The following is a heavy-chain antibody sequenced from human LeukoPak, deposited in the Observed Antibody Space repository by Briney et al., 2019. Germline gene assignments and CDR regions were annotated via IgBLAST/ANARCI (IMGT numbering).Heavy chain of an antibody. CDR2: IYYSGST. CDR1: GGSISSYY. CDR3: ASSGTVSTLDY. Sequence: ASETLSLTCTVSGGSISSYYWSWIRQPPGKGLEWIGYIYYSGSTNYNPSLKSRVTISVDTSKNQFSLKLSSVTAADTAVYYCASSGTVSTLDYWGQGTLVTVSS. V-gene: IGHV4-59*01. D-gene: IGHD5/OR15-5a*01. J-gene: IGHJ4*02.